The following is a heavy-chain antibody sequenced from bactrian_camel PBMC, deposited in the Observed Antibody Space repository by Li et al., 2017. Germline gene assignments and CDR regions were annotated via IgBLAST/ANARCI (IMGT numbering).Heavy chain of an antibody. CDR3: AACRNPLTGTYAH. D-gene: IGHD6*01. CDR1: LFTFPY. Sequence: DVQLVESGGGLVQPGGSLRLSCASSLFTFPYMTWVRQGPGKELEWISSIDTGGSTYYADSVKGRFAISRDNAKNTLYLQMNSLETDDTGVYYCAACRNPLTGTYAHWGQGTQVTVS. V-gene: IGHV3S10*01. J-gene: IGHJ4*01. CDR2: IDTGGST.